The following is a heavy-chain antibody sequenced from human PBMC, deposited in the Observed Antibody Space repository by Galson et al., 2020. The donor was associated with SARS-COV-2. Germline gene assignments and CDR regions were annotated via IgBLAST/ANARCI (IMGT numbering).Heavy chain of an antibody. CDR2: IYTSGST. CDR3: TRDMVWAGNYYYMDV. V-gene: IGHV4-61*02. J-gene: IGHJ6*03. CDR1: GGSVSSGSYY. D-gene: IGHD2-8*01. Sequence: SETLSLTCTVSGGSVSSGSYYWSWIRQPAGKGLEWIGRIYTSGSTNYNPSLKSRVTISVDTSKNQFSLKLSSVTAADTAVYFCTRDMVWAGNYYYMDV.